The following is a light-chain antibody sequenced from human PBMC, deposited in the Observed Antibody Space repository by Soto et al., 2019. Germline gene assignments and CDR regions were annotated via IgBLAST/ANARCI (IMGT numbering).Light chain of an antibody. CDR1: QTVRNNY. J-gene: IGKJ4*01. V-gene: IGKV3-20*01. CDR3: QQFSSYPLT. Sequence: EIGLAESPCTLSLSPWEIGTLSCRASQTVRNNYLAWYQQKPGQAPRLLIYDASSRATGIPDRFSGGGSGTDFTLTTSRLEPEDFAVYYCQQFSSYPLTFGGGTKVDNK. CDR2: DAS.